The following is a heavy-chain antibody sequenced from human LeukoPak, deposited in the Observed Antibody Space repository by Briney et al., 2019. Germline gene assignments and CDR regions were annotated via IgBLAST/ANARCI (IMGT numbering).Heavy chain of an antibody. CDR2: ISYDGSNK. V-gene: IGHV3-30*04. J-gene: IGHJ6*03. CDR1: GFTFSSYA. CDR3: ARTPSYYDFWSGYYKVGTDYYYYMDV. Sequence: GGSLRLSCAASGFTFSSYAMHWVRQAPGKGLEWVAVISYDGSNKYYADSVKGRFTISRDNSKNTLYLQMNSLRAEDTAVYYCARTPSYYDFWSGYYKVGTDYYYYMDVWGKGTTVTVSS. D-gene: IGHD3-3*01.